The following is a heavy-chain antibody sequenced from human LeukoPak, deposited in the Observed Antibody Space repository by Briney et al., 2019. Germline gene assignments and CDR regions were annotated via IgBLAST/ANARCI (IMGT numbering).Heavy chain of an antibody. J-gene: IGHJ4*02. D-gene: IGHD2-2*01. Sequence: PSETLSLTCTVSGYSITSAYYWGWIRQPPGKGLEWIGSFFLKGSTYYNTSLKSRVTISVDTSKNQFSLTLSSVTAADTAVYYCARVARCTSCFDVDYWGQGTLVTVSS. V-gene: IGHV4-38-2*02. CDR1: GYSITSAYY. CDR3: ARVARCTSCFDVDY. CDR2: FFLKGST.